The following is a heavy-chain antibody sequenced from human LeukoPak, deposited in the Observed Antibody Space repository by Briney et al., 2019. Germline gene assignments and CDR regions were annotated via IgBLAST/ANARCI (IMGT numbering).Heavy chain of an antibody. CDR2: FDPEDGET. V-gene: IGHV1-24*01. J-gene: IGHJ3*02. CDR3: ATNNPPGSGYYYFNAFDI. D-gene: IGHD3-22*01. CDR1: GYTLTELS. Sequence: ASGKVSCKVSGYTLTELSMHWVRQAPGKGLEWMGGFDPEDGETIYAQKFQGRVTMTEDTSTDTAYMELSSLRSEDTAVYYCATNNPPGSGYYYFNAFDIWGQGTMVTVSS.